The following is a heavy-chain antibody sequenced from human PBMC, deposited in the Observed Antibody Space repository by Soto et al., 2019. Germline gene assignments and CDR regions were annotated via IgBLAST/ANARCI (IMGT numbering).Heavy chain of an antibody. CDR1: ENTFSSYW. Sequence: PGESLKISCKGSENTFSSYWIAWVRQLPGKGLECMGIIYPDDSDTRYSPSFQGQVTISADKSITTAYLQWSSLKASDTAMYYCAGSRGGGSYQWFDTWGQGTQVTVSS. D-gene: IGHD2-15*01. V-gene: IGHV5-51*01. CDR3: AGSRGGGSYQWFDT. J-gene: IGHJ5*02. CDR2: IYPDDSDT.